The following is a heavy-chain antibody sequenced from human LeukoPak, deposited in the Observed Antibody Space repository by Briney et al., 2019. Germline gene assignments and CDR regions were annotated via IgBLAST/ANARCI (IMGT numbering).Heavy chain of an antibody. D-gene: IGHD2-2*01. CDR1: GGSISSTSYY. Sequence: SETLSLTCTVSGGSISSTSYYWGWIRQPPGKGLEWIGSIYYSETTYYSPSLKSRVTISIDTSKKQFSLKLSSVTAEDTAVYYCAKAPSPVPAVDDYWGQGTLVTVSS. CDR3: AKAPSPVPAVDDY. V-gene: IGHV4-39*07. J-gene: IGHJ4*02. CDR2: IYYSETT.